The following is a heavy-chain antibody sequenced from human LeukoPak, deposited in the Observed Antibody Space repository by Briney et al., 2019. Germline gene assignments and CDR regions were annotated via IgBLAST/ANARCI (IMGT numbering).Heavy chain of an antibody. D-gene: IGHD6-19*01. J-gene: IGHJ5*02. CDR2: INHSGRT. Sequence: TSETLSLTCAVYGGSFSGYYWSWIRQPPGKGLGWIGEINHSGRTSYNPSLKSRVNISVDPSKNQFSLKLSAVTAADTAVYYCARRQGYSSGWYWFDPWGQGTLVTVSS. CDR3: ARRQGYSSGWYWFDP. V-gene: IGHV4-34*01. CDR1: GGSFSGYY.